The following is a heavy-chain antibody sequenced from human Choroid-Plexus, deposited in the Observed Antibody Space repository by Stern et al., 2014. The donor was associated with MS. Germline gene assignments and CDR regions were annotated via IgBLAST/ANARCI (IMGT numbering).Heavy chain of an antibody. CDR1: GDTFASYP. D-gene: IGHD4-17*01. J-gene: IGHJ1*01. CDR3: ANPLPYAN. V-gene: IGHV1-46*03. CDR2: VNPTDGRK. Sequence: QMQLVQSGAEVKKPGASVKVSCKASGDTFASYPIHWLRQAPGQGPVWMGIVNPTDGRKTYAQTFQGRVTMTRDTSTRTGYMELSSLKAEDTAMYFCANPLPYANWGQGTRVTVSS.